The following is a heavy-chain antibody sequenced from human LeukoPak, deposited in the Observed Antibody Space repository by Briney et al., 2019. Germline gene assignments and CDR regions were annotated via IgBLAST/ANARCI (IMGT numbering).Heavy chain of an antibody. CDR3: ARVTKAAIDY. CDR1: GVSISISNYY. J-gene: IGHJ4*02. Sequence: PSETLSLTCTVSGVSISISNYYWGWRRQPPGKGLEWIGSFYYSVSTYYNTSLKSRVTISVDTSKSHFSLKLRSVTAADTAVYYCARVTKAAIDYWGQGTLVTVSS. CDR2: FYYSVST. V-gene: IGHV4-39*02. D-gene: IGHD6-25*01.